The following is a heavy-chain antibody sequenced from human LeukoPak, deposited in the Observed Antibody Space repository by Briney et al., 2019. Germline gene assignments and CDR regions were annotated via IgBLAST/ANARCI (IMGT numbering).Heavy chain of an antibody. Sequence: PGGSLGLSCAASGFTFSTYGMHWVRQAPGKGLEWVAVISYDGSNEYYADSVKGRLTISRDNSKNTLYLQMSSLRAEDTAVYYCAKEFNRGLPDYWGQGTLVTVPS. CDR2: ISYDGSNE. D-gene: IGHD2-21*01. J-gene: IGHJ4*02. V-gene: IGHV3-30*18. CDR1: GFTFSTYG. CDR3: AKEFNRGLPDY.